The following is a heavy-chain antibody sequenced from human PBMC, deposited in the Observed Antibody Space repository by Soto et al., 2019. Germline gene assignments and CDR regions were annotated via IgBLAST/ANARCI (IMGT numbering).Heavy chain of an antibody. CDR2: IYHTGTT. CDR1: GGSISSGNW. J-gene: IGHJ6*02. V-gene: IGHV4-4*02. CDR3: AATPDYYYGMDV. Sequence: QVQLQESGPGLVKPSGTLSLTGAVSGGSISSGNWWSWVRQPPGKGLEWIGEIYHTGTTNYNPSLKSRVTISVDKSKNQFSLKLTSVTAADTAVYYCAATPDYYYGMDVWGQGTTVTVSS.